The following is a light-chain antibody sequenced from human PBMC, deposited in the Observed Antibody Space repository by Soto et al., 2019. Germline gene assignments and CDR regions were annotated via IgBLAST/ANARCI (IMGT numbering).Light chain of an antibody. CDR2: TGS. Sequence: DIQMTQSPSSVSASVGDRVSITCRASQGISNWLAWYQQKPGRAPKLLIYTGSSLQSGVTSRFSVTGSLTDFNLSISSLQPEDVAPYYCQHANSFPFSFGGGTKVVIK. CDR3: QHANSFPFS. J-gene: IGKJ4*01. CDR1: QGISNW. V-gene: IGKV1-12*01.